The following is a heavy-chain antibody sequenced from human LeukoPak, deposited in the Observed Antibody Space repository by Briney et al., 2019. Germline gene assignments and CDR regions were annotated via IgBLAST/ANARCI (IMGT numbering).Heavy chain of an antibody. D-gene: IGHD4-17*01. CDR1: GYSISSGYY. CDR2: IYHSGST. Sequence: PSETLSLTCAVSGYSISSGYYWGWIRQPPGKGLEWTGSIYHSGSTYYNPSLKSRVTISVDTSKNQFSLKLSSVTAADTAVYYCARGPDGDSDYWGQGTLVTVSS. CDR3: ARGPDGDSDY. V-gene: IGHV4-38-2*01. J-gene: IGHJ4*02.